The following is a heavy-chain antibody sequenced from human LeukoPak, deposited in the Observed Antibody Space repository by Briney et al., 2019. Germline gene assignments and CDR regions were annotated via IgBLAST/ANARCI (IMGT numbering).Heavy chain of an antibody. CDR3: AREPGISATPGVFDP. CDR1: GGSISSYY. V-gene: IGHV4-59*01. J-gene: IGHJ5*02. D-gene: IGHD1-20*01. Sequence: SETLSLTCTVSGGSISSYYWNWIRQPPGKGLEWIGYIYYSGATNYNPSLKSRVTISVDTSKSQLSLNLRSVTAADTAVYYCAREPGISATPGVFDPWGQGSLVTVSS. CDR2: IYYSGAT.